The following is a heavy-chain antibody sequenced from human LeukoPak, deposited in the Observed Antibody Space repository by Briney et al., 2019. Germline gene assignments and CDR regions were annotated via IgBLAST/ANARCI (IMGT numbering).Heavy chain of an antibody. CDR2: ISWNSGSI. J-gene: IGHJ3*02. V-gene: IGHV3-9*03. D-gene: IGHD3-3*01. CDR3: AKGESFGVVPGAFDI. Sequence: PGGSLRLSCAASGFTFDDYAMHWVRQAPGKGLEWVSGISWNSGSIGYADSVKGRFTISRDNAKNSLYLQMNSLRAEDMALYYCAKGESFGVVPGAFDIWGQGTMVTVSS. CDR1: GFTFDDYA.